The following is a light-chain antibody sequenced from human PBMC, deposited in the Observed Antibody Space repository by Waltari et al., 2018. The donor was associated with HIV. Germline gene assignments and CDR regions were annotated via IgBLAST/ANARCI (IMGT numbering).Light chain of an antibody. J-gene: IGLJ1*01. Sequence: SSELTQDPVVSVALGQTIKITCQGDSLRSFFANWYQQRPGQAPVLVVSGGKRRPPGIPERFAASTAGNTSSLLISKAEAGDEADYFCHSRDTNTDHHVFGGGTRVIV. CDR1: SLRSFF. V-gene: IGLV3-19*01. CDR3: HSRDTNTDHHV. CDR2: GGK.